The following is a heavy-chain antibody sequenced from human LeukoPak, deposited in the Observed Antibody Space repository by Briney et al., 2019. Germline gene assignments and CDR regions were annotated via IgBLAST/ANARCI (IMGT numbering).Heavy chain of an antibody. V-gene: IGHV4-34*01. CDR2: INHSGST. CDR1: GGSFSGYY. CDR3: ARGRYYDFWSGYYRGYYFDY. J-gene: IGHJ4*02. Sequence: PSETLSLTCAVYGGSFSGYYWSRIRQPPGKGLEWIGEINHSGSTNYNPSLKSRVTISVDTSKNQFSLKLSSVTAADTAVYYCARGRYYDFWSGYYRGYYFDYWGQGTLVTVSS. D-gene: IGHD3-3*01.